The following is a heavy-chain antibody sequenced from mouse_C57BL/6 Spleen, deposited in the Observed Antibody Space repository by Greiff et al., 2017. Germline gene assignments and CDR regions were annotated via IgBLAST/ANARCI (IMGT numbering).Heavy chain of an antibody. Sequence: EVQLQQSGPVLVKPGASVKMSCKASGFTFTDYYMNWVKQSPGKSLEWIGVINPYNGGTRYNQKFKGKATMTVDTSSSTAYLELNSLTSEDSAVYYCARKPPDSSYEGWYVGGWGTGTTVTVAS. CDR1: GFTFTDYY. D-gene: IGHD1-1*01. CDR2: INPYNGGT. V-gene: IGHV1-19*01. J-gene: IGHJ1*03. CDR3: ARKPPDSSYEGWYVGG.